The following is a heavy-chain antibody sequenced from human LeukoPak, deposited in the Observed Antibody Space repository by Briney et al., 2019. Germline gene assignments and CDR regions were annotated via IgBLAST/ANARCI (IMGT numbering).Heavy chain of an antibody. Sequence: KPSESLSLTCAVYGGSFSGYYWSWIRQPPGKGLEWVEEINHSGSTNYNPSLKSRVTISADKSKNKFSLELSSVRAADTAVYYCARAPLRFLSGYHRLNAFDIWGQGTMVTVSS. CDR2: INHSGST. D-gene: IGHD3-3*01. V-gene: IGHV4-34*01. J-gene: IGHJ3*02. CDR1: GGSFSGYY. CDR3: ARAPLRFLSGYHRLNAFDI.